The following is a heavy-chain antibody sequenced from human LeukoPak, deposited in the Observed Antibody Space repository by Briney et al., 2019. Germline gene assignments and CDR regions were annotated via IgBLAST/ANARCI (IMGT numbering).Heavy chain of an antibody. V-gene: IGHV3-48*01. CDR1: GFTFSSYS. CDR3: AKDSRAVAGTSSGMDV. D-gene: IGHD6-19*01. J-gene: IGHJ6*02. CDR2: ISSSGSTI. Sequence: GGSLRLSCAASGFTFSSYSMNWVRQAPGKGLEWVSYISSSGSTIDYADSVKGRFTISRDNAKNSLYLQMNSLRAEDTALYYCAKDSRAVAGTSSGMDVWGQGTTVTVSS.